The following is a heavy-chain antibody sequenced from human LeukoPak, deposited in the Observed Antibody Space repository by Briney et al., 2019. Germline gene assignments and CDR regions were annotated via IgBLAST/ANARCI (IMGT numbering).Heavy chain of an antibody. CDR3: AREGKSMAPFDY. D-gene: IGHD2/OR15-2a*01. J-gene: IGHJ4*02. CDR2: ISYDGSNK. CDR1: GFTFSSYA. V-gene: IGHV3-30*04. Sequence: GRSLRLSCAASGFTFSSYAMHWVRQAPGKGLEWVAVISYDGSNKYYADSVKSRFTISRDNSKNTLYLQMNSLRAEDTAVYYCAREGKSMAPFDYWGQGTLVTVSS.